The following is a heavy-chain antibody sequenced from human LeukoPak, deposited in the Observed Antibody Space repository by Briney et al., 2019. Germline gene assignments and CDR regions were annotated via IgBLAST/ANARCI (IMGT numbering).Heavy chain of an antibody. CDR2: IWYDGSNK. CDR1: GFTFSSYG. J-gene: IGHJ6*03. V-gene: IGHV3-33*06. Sequence: LVASGGGVVQPGRSPRLSCAASGFTFSSYGMHWVRQAPGKGLEWVTVIWYDGSNKYYADSVKGRFTISRDNSKNTLYLQMNSLRAEDTAVYYCAKALYYYYMDVWGKGTTVTVSS. CDR3: AKALYYYYMDV.